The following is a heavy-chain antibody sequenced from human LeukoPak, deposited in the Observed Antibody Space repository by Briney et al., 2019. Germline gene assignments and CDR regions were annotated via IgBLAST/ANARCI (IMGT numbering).Heavy chain of an antibody. D-gene: IGHD3-22*01. Sequence: ASVKVSCKASGYKFTNYGISWVRQAPGQGLEWMGWISPYNGNTIYAQKLQGRVTMTTDTSTSTAYMELRSLRSDDTAVYYCAREKITMIVKPTWMNDYWGQGTLVTVSS. V-gene: IGHV1-18*01. CDR1: GYKFTNYG. CDR2: ISPYNGNT. J-gene: IGHJ4*02. CDR3: AREKITMIVKPTWMNDY.